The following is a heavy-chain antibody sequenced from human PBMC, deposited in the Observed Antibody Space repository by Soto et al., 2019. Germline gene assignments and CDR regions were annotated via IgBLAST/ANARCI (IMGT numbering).Heavy chain of an antibody. CDR1: GFTFSSYA. V-gene: IGHV3-23*01. J-gene: IGHJ6*03. D-gene: IGHD2-2*01. Sequence: GGSLRLSCAASGFTFSSYAMSWVRQAPGKGLEWVSAISGSGGSTYYADSVKGRFTISRDNSKNTLYLQMNSLRAEDKAVYYCAKEAIVVVPAAMGAYYYYSYMDVWGKGTTVTVSS. CDR2: ISGSGGST. CDR3: AKEAIVVVPAAMGAYYYYSYMDV.